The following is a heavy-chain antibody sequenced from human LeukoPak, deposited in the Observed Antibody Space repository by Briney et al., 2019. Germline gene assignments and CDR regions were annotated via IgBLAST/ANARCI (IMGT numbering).Heavy chain of an antibody. CDR3: ARDYPAVDSSSWGFDP. CDR1: GYTFTSYA. V-gene: IGHV7-4-1*02. J-gene: IGHJ5*02. D-gene: IGHD6-13*01. Sequence: ASVKVSRKASGYTFTSYAMNWVRQAPGQGLEWMGWINTNTGNPTYAQGFTGRFVFSLDTSVSTAYLQISSLKAEDTAVYYCARDYPAVDSSSWGFDPWGQGTLVTVSS. CDR2: INTNTGNP.